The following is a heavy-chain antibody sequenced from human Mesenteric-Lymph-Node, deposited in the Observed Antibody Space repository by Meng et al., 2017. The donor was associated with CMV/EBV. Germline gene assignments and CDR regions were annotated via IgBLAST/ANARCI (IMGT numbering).Heavy chain of an antibody. CDR2: ISSSGSTI. CDR1: GFTLNGYY. J-gene: IGHJ3*02. D-gene: IGHD6-6*01. V-gene: IGHV3-11*01. Sequence: GESLKISCAASGFTLNGYYMNWIRQAPGKGLEWISYISSSGSTIYYADSVQGRFTISRDNAKNSLYLQMNSLRAEDTAVYYCARDSTIAARPRAFDNWGQGTLVTV. CDR3: ARDSTIAARPRAFDN.